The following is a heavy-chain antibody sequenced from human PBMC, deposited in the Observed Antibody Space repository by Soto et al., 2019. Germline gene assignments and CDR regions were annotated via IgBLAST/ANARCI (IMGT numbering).Heavy chain of an antibody. Sequence: ASVKVSCKASGYTFTRYTMNWVRQARGQRLEWMRWINPDNGNTKSAQKFQDRVIITRDTSASTAYMDLSSLRSEDTAVYYCARGIATGQLDPWGQGTLVTVSS. CDR2: INPDNGNT. CDR3: ARGIATGQLDP. D-gene: IGHD2-15*01. V-gene: IGHV1-3*01. CDR1: GYTFTRYT. J-gene: IGHJ5*02.